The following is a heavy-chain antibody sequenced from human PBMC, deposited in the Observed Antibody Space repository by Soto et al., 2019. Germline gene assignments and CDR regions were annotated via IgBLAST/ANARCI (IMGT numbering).Heavy chain of an antibody. V-gene: IGHV4-59*01. CDR2: IYYSGST. Sequence: QVQLQESGPGLVKPSETLSLTCTVSGGSISSYYWSWIRQPPGKGLEWIGYIYYSGSTNYNPSLESRVTISVDTSKNQFSLKLSSVTAADTAVYYCARDLDYWGQGTLVTVSS. CDR1: GGSISSYY. J-gene: IGHJ4*02. CDR3: ARDLDY.